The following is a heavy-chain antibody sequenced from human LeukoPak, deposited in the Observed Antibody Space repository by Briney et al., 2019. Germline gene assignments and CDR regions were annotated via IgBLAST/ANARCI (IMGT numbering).Heavy chain of an antibody. CDR2: ISAYNGNT. D-gene: IGHD3-3*01. Sequence: ASVKVSCKASGYTFTSYGISWVRQAPGQGLEWMGWISAYNGNTNYAQKLQGRVTMTTDTSTSTAYMELRSLRSDDTAVYYCAGFCVEVRFLGYYYYMDVWGKGTTVTVSS. CDR3: AGFCVEVRFLGYYYYMDV. V-gene: IGHV1-18*01. CDR1: GYTFTSYG. J-gene: IGHJ6*03.